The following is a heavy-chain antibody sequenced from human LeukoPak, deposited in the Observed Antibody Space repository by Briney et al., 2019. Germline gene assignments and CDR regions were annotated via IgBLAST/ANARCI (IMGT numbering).Heavy chain of an antibody. CDR3: ARGYGDYVAYFDY. CDR1: GFTFSGYW. D-gene: IGHD4-17*01. J-gene: IGHJ4*02. Sequence: GGSLRLSCAGSGFTFSGYWMHWVRQAPGKGLVWVSRIHGNGTNTKYANSVKGRFTISRDNAKNTLYLQMNSLRAEDTAVYYCARGYGDYVAYFDYWGQGTLVTVSS. CDR2: IHGNGTNT. V-gene: IGHV3-74*03.